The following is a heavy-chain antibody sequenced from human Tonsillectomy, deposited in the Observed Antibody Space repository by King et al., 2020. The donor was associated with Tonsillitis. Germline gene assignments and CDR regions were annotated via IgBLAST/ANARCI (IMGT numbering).Heavy chain of an antibody. V-gene: IGHV3-9*01. CDR1: GFTFADYG. CDR3: AKAASSNWYSFDY. D-gene: IGHD2-2*01. CDR2: ISWNSGNI. Sequence: VQLVESGGGLVQPGRSLRLSCSASGFTFADYGMHWVRQAPWKGLDWVSGISWNSGNIGYEDSVKGRFTISRDNAKNSLYLQMNSLRAEDTALYYCAKAASSNWYSFDYWGQGTLVTVSS. J-gene: IGHJ4*02.